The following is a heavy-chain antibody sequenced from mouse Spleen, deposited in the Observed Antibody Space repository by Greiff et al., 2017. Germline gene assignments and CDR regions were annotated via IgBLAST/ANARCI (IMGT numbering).Heavy chain of an antibody. J-gene: IGHJ4*01. CDR1: GFSLTSYG. V-gene: IGHV2-4-1*01. Sequence: VQVVESGPGLVQPSQSLSITCTVSGFSLTSYGVHWVRQSPGKGLEWLGVIWSGGSTDYNAAFISRLSISKDNSKSQVFFKMNSLQADDTAIYYCARGYYLLDYWGQGTSVTVSS. CDR3: ARGYYLLDY. D-gene: IGHD2-1*01. CDR2: IWSGGST.